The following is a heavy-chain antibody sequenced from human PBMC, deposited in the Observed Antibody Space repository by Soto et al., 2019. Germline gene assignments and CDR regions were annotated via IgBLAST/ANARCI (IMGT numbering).Heavy chain of an antibody. J-gene: IGHJ4*02. CDR3: AKVGRAAAGPY. CDR1: WGTCVGHG. Sequence: AGGSLRLWWAAAWGTCVGHGMSCVLQAPGKLLEWVSAISGSGGSTYYADSVKGRFTISRDNSKNTLYLQMNSLRAEDTAVYYCAKVGRAAAGPYWGQGTLVSVSS. V-gene: IGHV3-23*01. CDR2: ISGSGGST. D-gene: IGHD6-13*01.